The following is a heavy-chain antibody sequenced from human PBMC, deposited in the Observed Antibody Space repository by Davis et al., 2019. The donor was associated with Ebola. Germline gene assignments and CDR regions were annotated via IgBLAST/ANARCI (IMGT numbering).Heavy chain of an antibody. CDR3: ARDPPYDQGYDY. Sequence: QTLSLTCAISGDSVSTNTAAWNWIRQPPPRGLEWLGRTYYRSKWFVDYAVSVKSRMTINSDTSKNQFSLQLSSVTPEDTAVYYCARDPPYDQGYDYWGQGILVTVSS. CDR2: TYYRSKWFV. J-gene: IGHJ4*02. CDR1: GDSVSTNTAA. D-gene: IGHD3-22*01. V-gene: IGHV6-1*01.